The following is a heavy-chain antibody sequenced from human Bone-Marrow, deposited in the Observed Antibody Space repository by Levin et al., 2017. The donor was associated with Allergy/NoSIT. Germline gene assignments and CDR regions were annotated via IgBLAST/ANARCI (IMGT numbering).Heavy chain of an antibody. CDR2: IHYSGST. V-gene: IGHV4-59*08. Sequence: PSETLSLTCTVSGGSISSYYWTWIRQPPGKGLEWIGYIHYSGSTDHNPSLKSRVTMSVDTSKNQFSLRLSSVTAADTAVYYCARHVPEMTTIIYGDAFDIWGQGTMVTVSS. CDR1: GGSISSYY. CDR3: ARHVPEMTTIIYGDAFDI. J-gene: IGHJ3*02. D-gene: IGHD5-24*01.